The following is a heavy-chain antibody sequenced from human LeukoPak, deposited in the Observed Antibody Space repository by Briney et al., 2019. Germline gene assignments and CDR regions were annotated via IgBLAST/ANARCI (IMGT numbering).Heavy chain of an antibody. V-gene: IGHV4-39*07. CDR1: GGSISSSSYY. J-gene: IGHJ6*02. Sequence: PSETLSLTCTVSGGSISSSSYYWGWIRQPPGKGLEWIGSIYYSGSTYYNPSLKSRVTISVDTSKNQFSLKLSSVTAADTAVYYCARDKYYYDSSGFGVPGYYYYGMDVWGQETTVTVSS. CDR2: IYYSGST. CDR3: ARDKYYYDSSGFGVPGYYYYGMDV. D-gene: IGHD3-22*01.